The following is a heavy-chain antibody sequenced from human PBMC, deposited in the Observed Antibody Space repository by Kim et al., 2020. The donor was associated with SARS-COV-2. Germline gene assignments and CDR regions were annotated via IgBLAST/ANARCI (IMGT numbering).Heavy chain of an antibody. CDR2: IYYSGST. Sequence: SETLSLTCTVSGGSISSYYWSWIRQPPGKGLEWIGYIYYSGSTNYNPSLKSRVTISVDTSKNQFSLKLSSVTAADTAVYYCARRYCSSTSCPLDWGQGTL. V-gene: IGHV4-59*01. J-gene: IGHJ4*02. D-gene: IGHD2-2*01. CDR3: ARRYCSSTSCPLD. CDR1: GGSISSYY.